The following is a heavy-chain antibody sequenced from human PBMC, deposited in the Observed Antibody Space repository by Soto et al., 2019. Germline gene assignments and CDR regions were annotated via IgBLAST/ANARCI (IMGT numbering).Heavy chain of an antibody. Sequence: SETLSLTCTVSGGSISSYYWSWIRQPPGKGLEWIGYIYYSGSTNYNPSLKSRVTISVDTSKNQFSLKLSSVTAAGTAGYYCARAGCSSTSCYGAYYMDVWGKGTTVTVSS. CDR1: GGSISSYY. V-gene: IGHV4-59*01. D-gene: IGHD2-2*01. CDR3: ARAGCSSTSCYGAYYMDV. CDR2: IYYSGST. J-gene: IGHJ6*03.